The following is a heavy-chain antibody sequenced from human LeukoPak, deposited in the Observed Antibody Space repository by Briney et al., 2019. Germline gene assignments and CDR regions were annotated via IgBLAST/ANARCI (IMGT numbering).Heavy chain of an antibody. CDR3: AREKETASAFDI. Sequence: GASVKVSCKASGGTFSSYAISWVRQAPGQGLEWMGGIIPIFGTANYAQKFQGRVTITADESTSTAYMELSSLRSEDTAVYYCAREKETASAFDIWGQGTMVTVSS. CDR1: GGTFSSYA. V-gene: IGHV1-69*13. J-gene: IGHJ3*02. CDR2: IIPIFGTA. D-gene: IGHD2-21*02.